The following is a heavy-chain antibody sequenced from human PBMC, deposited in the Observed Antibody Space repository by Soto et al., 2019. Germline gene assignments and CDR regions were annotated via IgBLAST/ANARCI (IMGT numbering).Heavy chain of an antibody. CDR1: GGSFSGYY. V-gene: IGHV4-34*01. D-gene: IGHD6-19*01. J-gene: IGHJ4*02. Sequence: SETLSLTCAVYGGSFSGYYWSWIRQPPGKGLEWIGEINHSGSTNYNPSLKSRVTISVDTSKNQFSLKLSSVTAADTAVYYCARGPKAGTYKDYWGQGTLVTVSS. CDR2: INHSGST. CDR3: ARGPKAGTYKDY.